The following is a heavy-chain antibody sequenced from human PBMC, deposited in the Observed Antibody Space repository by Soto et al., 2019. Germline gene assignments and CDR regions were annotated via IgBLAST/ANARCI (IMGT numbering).Heavy chain of an antibody. CDR2: GYYSGIT. CDR3: AREMFSRTWYPGD. CDR1: GGSISSGDYY. J-gene: IGHJ4*02. Sequence: QVQLQESGPGLVRPSQTLSLTCTVSGGSISSGDYYWSWIRQHPGRGLEWIGYGYYSGITFYNPSLTSRLTISVDTSKSQFYLRLGSVTAADTAVYYCAREMFSRTWYPGDWGQGTLVTVSS. D-gene: IGHD6-13*01. V-gene: IGHV4-31*03.